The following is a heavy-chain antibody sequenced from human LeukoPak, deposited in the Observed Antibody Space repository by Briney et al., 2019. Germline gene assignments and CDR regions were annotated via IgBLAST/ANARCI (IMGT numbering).Heavy chain of an antibody. V-gene: IGHV3-30*02. CDR1: GFTFSSYG. Sequence: GGSLRLSCAASGFTFSSYGMHWVRQAPGKGLEWVAFIRYDGSNKYYADSVKGRFTISRDNSKNTLYLRMNSLRAEDTAVYYCAKDSGSYYFDYWGQGTLVTVSS. CDR3: AKDSGSYYFDY. CDR2: IRYDGSNK. J-gene: IGHJ4*02. D-gene: IGHD1-26*01.